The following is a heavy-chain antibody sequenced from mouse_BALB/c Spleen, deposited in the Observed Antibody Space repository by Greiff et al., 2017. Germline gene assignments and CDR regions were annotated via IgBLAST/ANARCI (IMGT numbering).Heavy chain of an antibody. D-gene: IGHD2-14*01. Sequence: EVQLQQSGPELVKPGASVKMSCKASGYTFTSYVMHWVKQKPGQGLEWIGYINPYNDGTKYNEKFKSKATLTVDKSSSTAYMQLSSLTSEDSAVYYCTRSGGYDGGFAYWGQGTLVTVSA. V-gene: IGHV1-14*01. CDR3: TRSGGYDGGFAY. CDR1: GYTFTSYV. J-gene: IGHJ3*01. CDR2: INPYNDGT.